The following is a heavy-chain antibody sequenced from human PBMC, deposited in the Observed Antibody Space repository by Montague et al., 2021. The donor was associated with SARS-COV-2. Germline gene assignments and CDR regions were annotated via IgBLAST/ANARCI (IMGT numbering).Heavy chain of an antibody. CDR3: ARHYDHSSRVDS. V-gene: IGHV4-59*08. CDR2: VYYRGNT. CDR1: GGSISSDY. D-gene: IGHD3-16*01. J-gene: IGHJ4*02. Sequence: SETLSPTCTVSGGSISSDYWTWIRQPPGKGLEWTGFVYYRGNTYYNPSLMGRVTISVDTSSNHFSLTLSSVTAADTAIYYCARHYDHSSRVDSWGQGTLVTVSS.